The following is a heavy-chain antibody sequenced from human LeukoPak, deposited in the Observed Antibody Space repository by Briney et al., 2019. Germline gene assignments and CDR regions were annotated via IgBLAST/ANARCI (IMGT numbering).Heavy chain of an antibody. J-gene: IGHJ4*02. V-gene: IGHV3-21*01. CDR1: GFTFSSYS. CDR3: ARDLSGDYYFDY. D-gene: IGHD4-17*01. Sequence: GGSLGLSCAASGFTFSSYSINWVRQAPGKGLEWVSSISSSSSYIYYADSVKGRFTISRDNAKNSLYLQMNSLRAEDTAVYYCARDLSGDYYFDYWGQGTLVTVSS. CDR2: ISSSSSYI.